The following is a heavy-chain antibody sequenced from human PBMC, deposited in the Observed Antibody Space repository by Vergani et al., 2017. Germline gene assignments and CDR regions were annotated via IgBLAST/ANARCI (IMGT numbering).Heavy chain of an antibody. V-gene: IGHV3-21*01. CDR1: GFTFSSYS. CDR2: ISSSSSYI. CDR3: ARDPCSSTSCYQLYYYYYCMDV. Sequence: EVQLVESGGGLVKPGGSLRLSCAASGFTFSSYSMNWVRQAPGKGLEWVSSISSSSSYIYYADSVKGRFTISRDNAKNSLYLQMNSLRAEDTAVYYCARDPCSSTSCYQLYYYYYCMDVWGQGTTVTVSS. D-gene: IGHD2-2*01. J-gene: IGHJ6*02.